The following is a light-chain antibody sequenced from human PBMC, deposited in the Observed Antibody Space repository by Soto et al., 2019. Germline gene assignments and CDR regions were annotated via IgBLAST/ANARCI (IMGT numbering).Light chain of an antibody. CDR3: AASDDSLNGYV. J-gene: IGLJ1*01. CDR2: SNN. Sequence: QSVLTQPPSASGTPGQRVTISCSGSSSNIGSNTVNWYQQLPGTAPKLLIYSNNQRPSGVPDRFSGSKSGISASLAISGLQSDDEADYYCAASDDSLNGYVFATGTKVTVL. CDR1: SSNIGSNT. V-gene: IGLV1-44*01.